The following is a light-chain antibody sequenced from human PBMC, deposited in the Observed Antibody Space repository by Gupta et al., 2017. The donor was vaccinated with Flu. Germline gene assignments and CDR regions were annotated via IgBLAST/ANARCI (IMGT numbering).Light chain of an antibody. J-gene: IGKJ1*01. CDR1: QGISNW. CDR3: QQVTTFPRT. V-gene: IGKV1-12*01. Sequence: IQMTQSLSSVSASVGDRVSIACRASQGISNWLAWYQQKPGKAPNLLIYSASTLRSGVPSRFSGSGSGTDFTLTISSLQPEDFATYYCQQVTTFPRTFGQGTKVEIK. CDR2: SAS.